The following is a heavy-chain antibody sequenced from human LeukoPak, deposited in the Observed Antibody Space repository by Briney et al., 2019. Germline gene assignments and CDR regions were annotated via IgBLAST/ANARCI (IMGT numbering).Heavy chain of an antibody. J-gene: IGHJ4*02. Sequence: GGSLRLSCAASGFTFITYAMSWVRQAPGKGLEWVSAISGSGGSTYYADSVKGRFTISRDDYKNTLYLQMNSLRAEDTAVYYCAKAVKGANYFDYWGQGTLVTVSS. D-gene: IGHD4-11*01. V-gene: IGHV3-23*01. CDR1: GFTFITYA. CDR2: ISGSGGST. CDR3: AKAVKGANYFDY.